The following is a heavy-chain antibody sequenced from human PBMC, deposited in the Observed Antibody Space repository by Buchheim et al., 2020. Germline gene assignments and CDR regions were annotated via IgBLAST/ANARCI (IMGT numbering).Heavy chain of an antibody. Sequence: QVQLQESGPGLVKPSETLSLTCTVSGGSISNYYWSWIRQPPGKGLEWIGYIHYSGSSNYNPSLKSRVTLSVDTSKNQFSLKLSSVTAADTAVYYCSRQGTVANTFDYWGQGTL. J-gene: IGHJ4*02. V-gene: IGHV4-59*08. CDR2: IHYSGSS. CDR1: GGSISNYY. CDR3: SRQGTVANTFDY. D-gene: IGHD1-1*01.